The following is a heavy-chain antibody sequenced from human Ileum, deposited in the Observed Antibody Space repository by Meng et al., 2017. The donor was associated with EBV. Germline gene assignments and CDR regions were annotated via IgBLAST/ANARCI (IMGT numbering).Heavy chain of an antibody. CDR2: IYYSGST. J-gene: IGHJ4*02. Sequence: LHLPESGPGLVKPSETLSLTCPVSGDSISSSNHWWGWIRQPPGKGLEWVGTIYYSGSTFYNPSLKSRVTISLDTSKNQFSLKVSSVTAADTAVYYCARRYYGVPFDNWGQGTLVTVSS. CDR1: GDSISSSNHW. CDR3: ARRYYGVPFDN. V-gene: IGHV4-39*01. D-gene: IGHD3-3*01.